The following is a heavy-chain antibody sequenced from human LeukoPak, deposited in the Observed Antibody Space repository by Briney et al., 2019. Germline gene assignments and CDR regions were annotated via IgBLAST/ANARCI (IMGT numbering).Heavy chain of an antibody. CDR1: GGTFSSYA. CDR3: ARNYGDYFAYMDV. Sequence: SSVKVSCKASGGTFSSYAISWVRQAPGQGLEWMGRIIPIFGTANYAQRFQGRVTITTDESTSTAYMELSSLRSEDTAVYYCARNYGDYFAYMDVWGKGTTVTVSS. V-gene: IGHV1-69*05. D-gene: IGHD4-17*01. CDR2: IIPIFGTA. J-gene: IGHJ6*03.